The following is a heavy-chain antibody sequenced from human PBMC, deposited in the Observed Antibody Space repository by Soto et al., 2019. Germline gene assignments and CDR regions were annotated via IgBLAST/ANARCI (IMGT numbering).Heavy chain of an antibody. D-gene: IGHD3-22*01. CDR2: ISSSSSYI. J-gene: IGHJ4*02. CDR1: GFTFSSYA. V-gene: IGHV3-21*01. Sequence: PGGSLRLSCAASGFTFSSYAMSWVRQAPGKGLEWVSSISSSSSYIYYADSVKGRFTISRDNAKNSLYLQMNSLRAEDTAVYYCARAPYYYDSSGYWAYWGQGTLVTVSS. CDR3: ARAPYYYDSSGYWAY.